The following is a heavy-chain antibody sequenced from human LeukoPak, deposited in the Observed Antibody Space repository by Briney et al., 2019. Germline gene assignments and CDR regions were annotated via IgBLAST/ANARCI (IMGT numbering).Heavy chain of an antibody. J-gene: IGHJ4*02. Sequence: GGSLTLSCAASGFTFSSYAMHWVRQAPGKGLEWVAVISYDGSNKYYADSVKGRFTISRDNSENTLYLQMNSLRAEDTAVYYCAREGSSSSSYYFDYWGQGTLVTVSS. D-gene: IGHD6-6*01. V-gene: IGHV3-30*04. CDR1: GFTFSSYA. CDR2: ISYDGSNK. CDR3: AREGSSSSSYYFDY.